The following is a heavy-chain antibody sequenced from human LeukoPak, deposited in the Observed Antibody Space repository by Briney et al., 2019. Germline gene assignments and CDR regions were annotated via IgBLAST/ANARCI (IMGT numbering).Heavy chain of an antibody. CDR2: ISYDGSNK. CDR3: ARDYYGSGHFDD. V-gene: IGHV3-30-3*01. CDR1: GFTFSSYW. J-gene: IGHJ4*02. Sequence: GGSLRLSCAASGFTFSSYWMHWVRQAPGKGLEWVAVISYDGSNKYYADSVKGRFTISRDNSKNTLYLQMNSLRAEDTAVYYCARDYYGSGHFDDWGQGTLVTVSS. D-gene: IGHD3-10*01.